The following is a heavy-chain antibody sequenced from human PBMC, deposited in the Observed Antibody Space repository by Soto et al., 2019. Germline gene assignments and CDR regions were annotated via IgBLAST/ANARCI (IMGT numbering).Heavy chain of an antibody. Sequence: QVHLVESGGGVVQPGGSLRLSCAMSGLTFSNFGMPWVRQAPGKRLEWVALMSPDGNNQYYGDSVKGRFTISRDTSKNTLYLQMSSLRPHDTAVYYCAKVGYHATFVVWGQGTMVTVSS. CDR2: MSPDGNNQ. CDR1: GLTFSNFG. J-gene: IGHJ3*01. CDR3: AKVGYHATFVV. V-gene: IGHV3-30*02. D-gene: IGHD5-12*01.